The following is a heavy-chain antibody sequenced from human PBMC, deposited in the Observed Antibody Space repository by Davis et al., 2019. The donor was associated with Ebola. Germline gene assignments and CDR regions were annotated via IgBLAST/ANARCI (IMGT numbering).Heavy chain of an antibody. V-gene: IGHV3-7*03. CDR3: ASGDGRGRSYDMDV. CDR2: IKEDGSEK. Sequence: GESLKISCAASGLIFKNFWTSWIRQAPGKGPEWVAIIKEDGSEKYYVDSVKGRFIISRDNAKNSLFLEIHSLRAEDTAFYYCASGDGRGRSYDMDVWGQGTMVTVSS. D-gene: IGHD3/OR15-3a*01. J-gene: IGHJ6*03. CDR1: GLIFKNFW.